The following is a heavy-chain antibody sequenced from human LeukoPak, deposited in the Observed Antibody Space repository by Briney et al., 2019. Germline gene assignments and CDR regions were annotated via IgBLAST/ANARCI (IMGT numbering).Heavy chain of an antibody. Sequence: SETLSLTCTVSGGSISSYYWSWIRQPPGKGLEWIGYIYYSGSTNYNPSLKSRVTISVDTSKNQLSLKLSSVTAADTAVYYCARVLGSSATWTDYYYGMDVWGQGTTVTVSS. J-gene: IGHJ6*02. V-gene: IGHV4-59*01. CDR3: ARVLGSSATWTDYYYGMDV. CDR2: IYYSGST. CDR1: GGSISSYY. D-gene: IGHD2-2*01.